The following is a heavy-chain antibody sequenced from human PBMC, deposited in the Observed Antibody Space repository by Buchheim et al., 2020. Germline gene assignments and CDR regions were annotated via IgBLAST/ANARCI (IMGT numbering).Heavy chain of an antibody. CDR2: INHSGST. D-gene: IGHD2-2*01. CDR1: GGSFSGYY. V-gene: IGHV4-34*01. Sequence: QVQLQQWGAGLLKPSETLSLTCAVYGGSFSGYYWSWIRQPPGKGLEWIGEINHSGSTNYNPSLKSRVTISVDTSKNQFSLKLSSVTAADTAVYYCARGYCSSTSCPHTFDYWGQGTL. CDR3: ARGYCSSTSCPHTFDY. J-gene: IGHJ4*02.